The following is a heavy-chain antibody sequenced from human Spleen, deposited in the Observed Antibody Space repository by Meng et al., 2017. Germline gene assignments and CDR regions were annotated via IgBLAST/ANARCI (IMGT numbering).Heavy chain of an antibody. V-gene: IGHV3-33*01. CDR3: ARDLGGTNYPFDY. Sequence: QVELVESGGGVVQPGRSLRLSCAASGFSFSSYGMHWVRQAPGKGLEWVAVIWYDGSNKYYAESVKGRFAISRDNSKSTLYLQMNSLRAEDTAVYYCARDLGGTNYPFDYWGQGILVTVSS. D-gene: IGHD4/OR15-4a*01. CDR1: GFSFSSYG. J-gene: IGHJ4*02. CDR2: IWYDGSNK.